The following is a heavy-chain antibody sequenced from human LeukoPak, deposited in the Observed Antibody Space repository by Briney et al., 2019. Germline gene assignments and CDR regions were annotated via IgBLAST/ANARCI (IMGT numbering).Heavy chain of an antibody. CDR3: ARGYDFWSGYYLY. J-gene: IGHJ4*02. D-gene: IGHD3-3*01. Sequence: PGGSLRLSCAASGFTFSSYWMSWVRQAPGKGLEWVANVKQDGSVKYYVDSVKGRSTISRDNAKNSLYLQMNSLRAEDTAVYYCARGYDFWSGYYLYWGQGTLVTVSS. CDR1: GFTFSSYW. CDR2: VKQDGSVK. V-gene: IGHV3-7*04.